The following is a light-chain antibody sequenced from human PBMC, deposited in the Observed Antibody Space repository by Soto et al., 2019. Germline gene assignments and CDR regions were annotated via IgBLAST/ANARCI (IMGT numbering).Light chain of an antibody. J-gene: IGLJ1*01. Sequence: QSLLTQPASVSGSPVQSITISCTGRSSNIGSHYVSWYQQFPGTAPKLLIYDNNQRPSGIPDRFSASKSGTSATLGITGLQPGDEADYYCGTWDSSLTAGVFGAGTKVTVL. V-gene: IGLV1-51*01. CDR3: GTWDSSLTAGV. CDR1: SSNIGSHY. CDR2: DNN.